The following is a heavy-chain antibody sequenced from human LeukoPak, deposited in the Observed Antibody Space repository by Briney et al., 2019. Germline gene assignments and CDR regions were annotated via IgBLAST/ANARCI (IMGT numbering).Heavy chain of an antibody. D-gene: IGHD6-13*01. J-gene: IGHJ3*02. Sequence: SETLSLTCTVSGGSISSYYWSWIRQPPGKGLEWIGYIYYSGSTNYNPSLKSRVTISVDTSKNQFSLKLSSVTAADTAVYYCARDYRRIAASAYDAFDIWGQGTMVTVSS. CDR1: GGSISSYY. V-gene: IGHV4-59*12. CDR2: IYYSGST. CDR3: ARDYRRIAASAYDAFDI.